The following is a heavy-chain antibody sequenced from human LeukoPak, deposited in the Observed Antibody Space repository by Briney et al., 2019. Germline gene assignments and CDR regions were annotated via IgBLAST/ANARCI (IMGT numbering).Heavy chain of an antibody. Sequence: ASVKVSCKASGYTFTSYDINWVRQATGQGPEWMGWMNPNSGKTGYAQKFQGRVTMTWDTSISTAYMDLSSLRSEDTAVYYCARSPTGAFDIWGQGTMVTVFS. CDR3: ARSPTGAFDI. CDR2: MNPNSGKT. D-gene: IGHD7-27*01. CDR1: GYTFTSYD. V-gene: IGHV1-8*01. J-gene: IGHJ3*02.